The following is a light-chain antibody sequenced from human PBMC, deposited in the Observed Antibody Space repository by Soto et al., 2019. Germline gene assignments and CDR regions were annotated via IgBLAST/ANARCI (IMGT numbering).Light chain of an antibody. CDR3: QQSYRPWT. V-gene: IGKV1-39*01. Sequence: DIQMTQSPSSLSASVGDRVIITCRASQSISSYLNWYQQKPGKAPKVLIYVASSLQSGVPSRFSGSGSGTHLTLTISVLQPEDVATYYCQQSYRPWTFCQGTKVDIK. CDR1: QSISSY. CDR2: VAS. J-gene: IGKJ1*01.